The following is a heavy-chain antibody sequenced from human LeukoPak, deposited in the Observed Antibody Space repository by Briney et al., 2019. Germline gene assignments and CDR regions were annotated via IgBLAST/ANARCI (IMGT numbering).Heavy chain of an antibody. CDR2: INHGGGT. V-gene: IGHV4-34*01. D-gene: IGHD6-19*01. J-gene: IGHJ3*02. CDR1: GGSFSGYY. CDR3: VRELAVARAAFDM. Sequence: SETLSLTCAVFGGSFSGYYWSWIRQPPGRGLEWIGEINHGGGTNYNPSLKSRVSISVDTSKNQFSLNLRSVTAADTAVYYCVRELAVARAAFDMWGQGTMVTVSS.